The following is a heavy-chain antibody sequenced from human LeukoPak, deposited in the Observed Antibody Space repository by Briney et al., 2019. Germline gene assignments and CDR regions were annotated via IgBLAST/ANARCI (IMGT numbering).Heavy chain of an antibody. CDR1: GFTFSSYS. V-gene: IGHV3-21*01. J-gene: IGHJ6*03. CDR2: ISSSSSYI. Sequence: PGGSLRLSCAASGFTFSSYSMNWVRQAPGKGLEWVSSISSSSSYIYYADSVKGRFTISRDNAKNSLYLQMNSLRAEDTAVYYCARVRVYSSSWYTRSPDDYYYMDVWGKGTTVTVSS. CDR3: ARVRVYSSSWYTRSPDDYYYMDV. D-gene: IGHD6-13*01.